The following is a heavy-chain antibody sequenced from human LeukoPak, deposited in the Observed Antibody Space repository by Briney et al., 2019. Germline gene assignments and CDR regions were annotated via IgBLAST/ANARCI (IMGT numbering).Heavy chain of an antibody. Sequence: GGSLRLSCAAAGCTISTYGMNWVHQAPRKVLEWVSVIFGSGDSTYYADSVKGRFTISRDRSKNTLYLEMHSLRSDDTAVYYCAKDQKPDSGYDIDYWGQGTLVTVSS. CDR1: GCTISTYG. CDR2: IFGSGDST. V-gene: IGHV3-23*01. J-gene: IGHJ4*02. D-gene: IGHD5-12*01. CDR3: AKDQKPDSGYDIDY.